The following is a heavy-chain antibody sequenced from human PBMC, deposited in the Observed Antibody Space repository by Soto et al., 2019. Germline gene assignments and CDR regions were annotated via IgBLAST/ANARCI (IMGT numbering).Heavy chain of an antibody. D-gene: IGHD4-17*01. CDR2: ISYDGSNK. CDR1: GFTFSSYA. CDR3: ARSLDYGGTYYYYGMDV. V-gene: IGHV3-30-3*01. J-gene: IGHJ6*02. Sequence: GGSLRLSCAASGFTFSSYAMHWVRQAPGKGLEWVAVISYDGSNKYYADSVKGRFTISRDNSKNTLYLQMNSLRAEDTAVYYCARSLDYGGTYYYYGMDVWGQGTTVTVSS.